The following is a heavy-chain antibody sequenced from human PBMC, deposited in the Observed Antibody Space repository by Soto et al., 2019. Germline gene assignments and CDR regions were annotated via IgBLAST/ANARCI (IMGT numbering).Heavy chain of an antibody. CDR2: INAGNGNT. Sequence: ASVKVSCKASGYTFTSYAMHWVRQAPGQRLEWMGWINAGNGNTKYSQKFQGRVTITRDTSASTAYMELSSLRSEDTAVYYCARDAPYYYDSSGYVPNWGQGTLVTVSS. D-gene: IGHD3-22*01. CDR1: GYTFTSYA. J-gene: IGHJ4*02. V-gene: IGHV1-3*01. CDR3: ARDAPYYYDSSGYVPN.